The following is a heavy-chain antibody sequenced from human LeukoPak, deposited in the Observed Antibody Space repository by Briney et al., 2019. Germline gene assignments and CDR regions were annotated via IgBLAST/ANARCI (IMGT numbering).Heavy chain of an antibody. J-gene: IGHJ3*02. D-gene: IGHD3-16*01. CDR3: ARARTMITFGGVRHAFDI. Sequence: SVKVSCKASGGTFSSYAFNWVRQAPGQGLEWVGRIIPLLGVTNHAQKLQGRVTVTADPATNTAYMELSSPIPDDTAVYYCARARTMITFGGVRHAFDIWGQGTLVTVSS. CDR2: IIPLLGVT. CDR1: GGTFSSYA. V-gene: IGHV1-69*04.